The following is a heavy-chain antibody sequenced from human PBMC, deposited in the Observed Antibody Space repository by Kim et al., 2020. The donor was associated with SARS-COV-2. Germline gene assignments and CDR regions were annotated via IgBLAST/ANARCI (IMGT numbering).Heavy chain of an antibody. CDR1: GYTFTNYA. CDR3: ARNEDY. V-gene: IGHV1-3*01. Sequence: ASVKVSCKASGYTFTNYAFHWVRQAPGQSLECMGLIYADNGNTKYSQKFQGRVTITRDTSASTAYMELSSLKSEDTAVYYCARNEDYWGQGTLVTVSS. J-gene: IGHJ4*02. CDR2: IYADNGNT.